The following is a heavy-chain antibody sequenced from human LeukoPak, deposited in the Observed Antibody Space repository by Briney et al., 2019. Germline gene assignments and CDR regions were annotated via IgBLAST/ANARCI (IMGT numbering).Heavy chain of an antibody. V-gene: IGHV3-23*01. CDR2: ISGSGGST. CDR1: GFTFSSYA. Sequence: GGSLRLSCAASGFTFSSYAMSWVRQAPGKGLEWVSAISGSGGSTYYADSVKGRFTISRDNSKNTLYLQMNSLRAEDTAVYYCAKGSSGWYERFKVDYWGQGTLVTVSS. CDR3: AKGSSGWYERFKVDY. D-gene: IGHD6-19*01. J-gene: IGHJ4*02.